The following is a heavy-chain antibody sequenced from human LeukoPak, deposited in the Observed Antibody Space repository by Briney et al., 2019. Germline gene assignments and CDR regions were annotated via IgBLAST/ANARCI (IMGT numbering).Heavy chain of an antibody. CDR1: GFTVSSSY. Sequence: QTGGSLRLSCAASGFTVSSSYMSWVRQAPGKGLEWVSVIYSGGSTYYADSVKGRFTISRDNSKNTLYLQMNSLRAEDTAVYYCAREESSSSGIDYWGQGTLVAVSS. D-gene: IGHD6-6*01. J-gene: IGHJ4*02. CDR3: AREESSSSGIDY. CDR2: IYSGGST. V-gene: IGHV3-53*01.